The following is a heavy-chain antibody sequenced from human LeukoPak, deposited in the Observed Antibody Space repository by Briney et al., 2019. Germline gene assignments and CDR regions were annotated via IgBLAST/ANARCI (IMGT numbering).Heavy chain of an antibody. Sequence: PSETLSLTCIVSGGSISSTSYYWDWIRQPPGKGLEWIGSIYYSGNTYYNASLKSQVSISIDTSKNQFSLRLTSVTAADTAVHYCARQTGSGLFILPGGQGTLVTVSS. CDR1: GGSISSTSYY. CDR2: IYYSGNT. D-gene: IGHD3/OR15-3a*01. J-gene: IGHJ4*02. V-gene: IGHV4-39*01. CDR3: ARQTGSGLFILP.